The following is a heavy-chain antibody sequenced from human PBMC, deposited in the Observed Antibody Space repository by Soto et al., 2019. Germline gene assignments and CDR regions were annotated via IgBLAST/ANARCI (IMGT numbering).Heavy chain of an antibody. CDR3: AREDDSGMDV. D-gene: IGHD3-16*01. V-gene: IGHV3-30-3*01. CDR1: GFRFDSHA. J-gene: IGHJ6*02. Sequence: QVQLVEPGGGLVQPGRSLRLSCAASGFRFDSHAMHWVRQAPGKGLEWVAVMSYDGSDIFYAESAKGRFTISRDKSENTLFLQMSSVRMEDTDVYCCAREDDSGMDVWGQATTGTVSS. CDR2: MSYDGSDI.